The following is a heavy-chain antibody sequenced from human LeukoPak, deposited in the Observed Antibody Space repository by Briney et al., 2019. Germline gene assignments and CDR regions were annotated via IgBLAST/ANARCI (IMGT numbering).Heavy chain of an antibody. CDR1: GFTFNSYA. J-gene: IGHJ4*02. D-gene: IGHD5-24*01. CDR2: IRDSDDST. V-gene: IGHV3-23*01. CDR3: ARTGERWLQFRHFDY. Sequence: PGGSLRLSCTASGFTFNSYALNWVRQAPGKGLEWVSAIRDSDDSTYYADSVKGRFTISRDSSKNTLYLQMNSLRVEDTAVYYCARTGERWLQFRHFDYWGQGTLVTVSS.